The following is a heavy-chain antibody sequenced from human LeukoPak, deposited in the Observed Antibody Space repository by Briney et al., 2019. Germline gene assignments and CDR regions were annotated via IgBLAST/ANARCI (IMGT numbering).Heavy chain of an antibody. D-gene: IGHD6-19*01. CDR3: ARSPGQWLFFDY. V-gene: IGHV3-21*01. J-gene: IGHJ4*02. CDR2: ISSSSSYI. CDR1: GFTFSSYS. Sequence: GGSLRLSCAASGFTFSSYSMNWVRQAPGKGLEWVSSISSSSSYIYYADSVKGRFTISRDNAKNSLYLQMNSLRAEDTVVYYCARSPGQWLFFDYWGQGTLVTVSS.